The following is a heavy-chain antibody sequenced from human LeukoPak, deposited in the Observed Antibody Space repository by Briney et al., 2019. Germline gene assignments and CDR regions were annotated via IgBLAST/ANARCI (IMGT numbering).Heavy chain of an antibody. V-gene: IGHV5-51*01. D-gene: IGHD3-3*01. J-gene: IGHJ4*02. Sequence: GESPKISCRASGYIFSNYWIAWVRQMPGKGLEWVGIFNPRDSTTRYSPSFQGRVTFSADNSISTAYLQWRNLRASDTAVYYCARHWSAAWFAYWGQGTQVTVSS. CDR1: GYIFSNYW. CDR2: FNPRDSTT. CDR3: ARHWSAAWFAY.